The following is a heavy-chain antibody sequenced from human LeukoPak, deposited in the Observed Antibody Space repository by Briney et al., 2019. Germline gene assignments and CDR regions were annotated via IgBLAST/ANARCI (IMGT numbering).Heavy chain of an antibody. Sequence: AGSLRLSCAASGFTFSSYWMSWVRQAPGRGLEWVANIKQDGSEKYYVDSVKGRFTISRDTAKNSLYLQMNILRAEDTAVYYCARDGSYYYMDVWGKGTTVTVSS. D-gene: IGHD3-10*01. CDR2: IKQDGSEK. CDR1: GFTFSSYW. CDR3: ARDGSYYYMDV. V-gene: IGHV3-7*01. J-gene: IGHJ6*03.